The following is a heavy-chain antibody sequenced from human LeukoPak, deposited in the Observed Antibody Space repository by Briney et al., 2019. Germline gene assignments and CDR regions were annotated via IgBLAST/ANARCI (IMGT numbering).Heavy chain of an antibody. CDR3: ARHMDGYCGSNCSLRPFEI. J-gene: IGHJ3*02. D-gene: IGHD2-21*02. CDR2: INSNSYTI. CDR1: GFSFGDYY. Sequence: GGSLRLSCAASGFSFGDYYMTWIRQAPGKGLEWISNINSNSYTIYYADSVKGRFTISRDNAKRSLYLHMDRLRAEDTAVYYCARHMDGYCGSNCSLRPFEIWGQGTMVTVSS. V-gene: IGHV3-11*01.